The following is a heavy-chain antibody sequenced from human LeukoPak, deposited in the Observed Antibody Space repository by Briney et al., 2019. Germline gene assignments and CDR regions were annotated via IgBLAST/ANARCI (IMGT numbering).Heavy chain of an antibody. V-gene: IGHV1-2*02. CDR3: ARRQLPWSIDY. J-gene: IGHJ4*02. D-gene: IGHD2-2*01. Sequence: ASVKVSCKASGYTFTGYYLHWVRQAPGQGLEWVGWINPNSGGTNYAQKFQGRVTMTRDTSISTAYMELTRLTSDDTAVYYCARRQLPWSIDYWGQGTLVTVSS. CDR2: INPNSGGT. CDR1: GYTFTGYY.